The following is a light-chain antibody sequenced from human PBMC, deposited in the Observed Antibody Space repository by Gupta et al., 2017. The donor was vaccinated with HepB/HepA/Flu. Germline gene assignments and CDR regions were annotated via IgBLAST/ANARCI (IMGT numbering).Light chain of an antibody. V-gene: IGKV3-20*01. Sequence: EIVLTQSPGTLSLSPGESATLSCRASQSVSSSYLAWYQQKPGQAPRLLIYGASSRATGIPDRFSGSGSGTEFTLTISRLEPEDFAVYYCQQDGSSPGTFGQGTKVEIK. CDR3: QQDGSSPGT. J-gene: IGKJ1*01. CDR2: GAS. CDR1: QSVSSSY.